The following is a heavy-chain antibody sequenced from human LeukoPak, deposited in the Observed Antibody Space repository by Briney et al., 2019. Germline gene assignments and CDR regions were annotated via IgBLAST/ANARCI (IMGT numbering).Heavy chain of an antibody. CDR2: IYSTGST. CDR3: ARGIADPYSFDS. J-gene: IGHJ4*02. V-gene: IGHV4-4*07. CDR1: GGSINFYY. Sequence: PSETLSLTCTVSGGSINFYYWSWIRQPAGKGLEWIGHIYSTGSTNYSPSLKSRVTMSVDKSKNQFSLNLSSVTAADTAVYYCARGIADPYSFDSWGQGTLVTVSS. D-gene: IGHD6-13*01.